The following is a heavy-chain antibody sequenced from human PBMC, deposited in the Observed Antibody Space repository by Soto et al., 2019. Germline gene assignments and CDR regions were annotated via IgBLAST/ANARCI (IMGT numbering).Heavy chain of an antibody. D-gene: IGHD2-8*01. J-gene: IGHJ6*02. CDR1: GYNFTNYW. V-gene: IGHV5-51*01. Sequence: GESLKISCKGSGYNFTNYWIGWVRQRPGKGLEWMGIMHPGDFDSKYSPSFLGQVVISADKSTSTAYLLWRSLKASDTAIYFCARVIKPVPMLFYSYWYGLDVWGQGTTVTVS. CDR3: ARVIKPVPMLFYSYWYGLDV. CDR2: MHPGDFDS.